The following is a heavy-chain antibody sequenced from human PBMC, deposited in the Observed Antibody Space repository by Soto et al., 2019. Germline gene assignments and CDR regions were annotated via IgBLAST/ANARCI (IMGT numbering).Heavy chain of an antibody. V-gene: IGHV3-30*18. D-gene: IGHD1-20*01. CDR3: AKIGMSDY. Sequence: QVQLGESGGGVVQPGRSLRLSCAASGFTFSSYGMHWVRQAPGKGLEWVAVISYDGSNKYYADSVKGRFTISRDNSKNTLYLQMNSLRAEDTAVYYCAKIGMSDYWGQGTLVTVSS. CDR2: ISYDGSNK. J-gene: IGHJ4*02. CDR1: GFTFSSYG.